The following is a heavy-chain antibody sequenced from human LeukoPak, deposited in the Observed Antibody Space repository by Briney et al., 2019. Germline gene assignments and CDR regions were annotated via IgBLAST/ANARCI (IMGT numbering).Heavy chain of an antibody. D-gene: IGHD1-7*01. CDR2: IWYDGSNK. CDR1: GFTFSNYG. Sequence: GGPLRLSCAASGFTFSNYGMHWVRQAPGKGLEWVAVIWYDGSNKYYTDSVKGRFTISRDNSKNTLYLEMNSLRAEDTAVYYCARHYRGTYYFDYWGQGNLVTVSS. J-gene: IGHJ4*02. CDR3: ARHYRGTYYFDY. V-gene: IGHV3-33*01.